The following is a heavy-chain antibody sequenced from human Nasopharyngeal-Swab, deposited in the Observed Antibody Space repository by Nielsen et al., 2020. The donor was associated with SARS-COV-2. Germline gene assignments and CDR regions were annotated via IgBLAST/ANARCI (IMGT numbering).Heavy chain of an antibody. D-gene: IGHD3-9*01. J-gene: IGHJ6*02. V-gene: IGHV3-11*04. CDR3: AKGDTGRSYDNLSGYYRYYSGMDV. Sequence: GGSLRLSCAASGFTFSDYYMSWIRQATGNGLEWVSYISSGSNIIDYADSVTGRFNLSRHNAKKSLYLQMNSLRVEDTAVYYCAKGDTGRSYDNLSGYYRYYSGMDVWGQGTTVTVSS. CDR2: ISSGSNII. CDR1: GFTFSDYY.